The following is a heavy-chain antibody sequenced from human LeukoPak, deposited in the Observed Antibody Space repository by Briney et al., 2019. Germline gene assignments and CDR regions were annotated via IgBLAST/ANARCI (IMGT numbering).Heavy chain of an antibody. CDR2: IYYSGST. V-gene: IGHV4-59*01. CDR1: GGSISSYY. CDR3: ARDRGWLQDYGMDV. D-gene: IGHD5-24*01. J-gene: IGHJ6*02. Sequence: PSETLSLTCTVSGGSISSYYWSWIRQPPGKGLEWIGYIYYSGSTNYNPSLKSRVTISVDTSKNQFSLKLSSVIAADTAVYYCARDRGWLQDYGMDVWGQGTTVTVSS.